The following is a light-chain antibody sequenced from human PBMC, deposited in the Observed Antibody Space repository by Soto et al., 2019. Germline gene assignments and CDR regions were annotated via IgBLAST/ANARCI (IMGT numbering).Light chain of an antibody. Sequence: EIVLTQSPGTLSLSPGERATLSCRASQGIGDTLAWYQHKPGQTPRLLIYDTSTRATGVPTRFSGSRSGAEFTPTINSLQSEDFAVYYCQPYNNWPLTFGGGTKVDIK. CDR3: QPYNNWPLT. J-gene: IGKJ4*01. CDR1: QGIGDT. CDR2: DTS. V-gene: IGKV3-15*01.